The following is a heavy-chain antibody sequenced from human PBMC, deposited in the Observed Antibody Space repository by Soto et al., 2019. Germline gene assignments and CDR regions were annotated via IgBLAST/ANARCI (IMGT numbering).Heavy chain of an antibody. J-gene: IGHJ4*02. V-gene: IGHV3-23*01. Sequence: EVQLLESGGGLVQPGGSLRLSCAASGFTFSSYAMSWVRQAPGKGLEWVSTISGGGGGTYYADSVKGRFTVSRDNSKNTRYLQMNSLRAEDTAVYYCAKDGLGAYSYGSYYFDYWGQGPLVTVSS. D-gene: IGHD5-18*01. CDR2: ISGGGGGT. CDR1: GFTFSSYA. CDR3: AKDGLGAYSYGSYYFDY.